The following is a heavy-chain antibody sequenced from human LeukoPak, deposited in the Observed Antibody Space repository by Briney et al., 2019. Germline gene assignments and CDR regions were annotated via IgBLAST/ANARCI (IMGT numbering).Heavy chain of an antibody. J-gene: IGHJ4*02. CDR1: GFTFSSYD. CDR2: ISSSGTI. V-gene: IGHV3-48*03. D-gene: IGHD1-26*01. CDR3: ATSHRVWALPGFDY. Sequence: PGGSLRLSCVASGFTFSSYDMNWVRQAPGKGLEWVSYISSSGTISYADSVKGRFTISRDTAMNSLYLQMHSLRAEDTAVYYCATSHRVWALPGFDYWGQGTLVTVSS.